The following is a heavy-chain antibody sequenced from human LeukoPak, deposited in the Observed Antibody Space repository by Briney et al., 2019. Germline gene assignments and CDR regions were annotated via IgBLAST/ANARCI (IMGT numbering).Heavy chain of an antibody. CDR2: IYTSGST. V-gene: IGHV4-4*07. CDR3: ARGTAEGGSYQIHYYYYMDV. Sequence: SETLSLTCTVSGGSISSYYWSWIRQPAGKGLEWIGRIYTSGSTNYNPSLKSRVTMSVDTSKNQFSLKLSFVTAADTAVYYCARGTAEGGSYQIHYYYYMDVWGKGTTVTVSS. D-gene: IGHD1-26*01. CDR1: GGSISSYY. J-gene: IGHJ6*03.